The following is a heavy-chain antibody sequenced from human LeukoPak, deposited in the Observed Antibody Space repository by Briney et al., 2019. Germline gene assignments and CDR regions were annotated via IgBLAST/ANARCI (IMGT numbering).Heavy chain of an antibody. CDR2: INHSGST. V-gene: IGHV4-34*01. CDR3: ARLGRFGALLPYYYYMDV. D-gene: IGHD3-10*01. Sequence: SETLSLTCAVYGGSFSDYFWSWIRQPPGKGLEWIGEINHSGSTNYNPSLKSRVTISVDTSKSQFSLKLNSVTAADTAVYYCARLGRFGALLPYYYYMDVWGKGTTVTVSS. J-gene: IGHJ6*03. CDR1: GGSFSDYF.